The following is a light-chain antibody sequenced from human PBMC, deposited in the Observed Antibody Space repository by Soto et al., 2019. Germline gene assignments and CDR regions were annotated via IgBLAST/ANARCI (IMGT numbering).Light chain of an antibody. CDR3: QQYYNNPRT. J-gene: IGKJ2*01. V-gene: IGKV4-1*01. CDR2: WAS. CDR1: QSVIHSSNNRSY. Sequence: DIVMTQYPDSLAVSLGERATINCKSSQSVIHSSNNRSYLAWYQQKLRQPPELLLYWASARESGVPDRFSGSGSGTDFTLTINSLQAEDVAVYFCQQYYNNPRTFGQGTKVEI.